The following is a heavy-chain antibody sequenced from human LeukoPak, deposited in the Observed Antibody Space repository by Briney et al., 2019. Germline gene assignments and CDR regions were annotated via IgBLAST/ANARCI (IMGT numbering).Heavy chain of an antibody. J-gene: IGHJ3*02. CDR1: GGSISSGSYY. Sequence: SETLSLTCTVSGGSISSGSYYWVWIRQPPGKGLEWIGSIYYSGSTYYTPSLKSRVTISVDTSKNQFSLKLSSVTAADTAVYYCARGDGPGAFDIWGQGTMVTVSS. V-gene: IGHV4-39*07. CDR3: ARGDGPGAFDI. D-gene: IGHD4-17*01. CDR2: IYYSGST.